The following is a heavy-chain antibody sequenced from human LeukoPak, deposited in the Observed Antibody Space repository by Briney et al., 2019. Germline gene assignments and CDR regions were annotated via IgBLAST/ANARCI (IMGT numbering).Heavy chain of an antibody. Sequence: GGSLRLSCAASGFTFKLYWMHWVRQVPGKGPVWVARINDDGRDTVYADSVKGRFTISRDNSKNTLYLQMNSLRAEDTAVYYCARMVPYYYDSSGYYGPFDYWGQGTLVTVSS. V-gene: IGHV3-74*01. CDR3: ARMVPYYYDSSGYYGPFDY. D-gene: IGHD3-22*01. J-gene: IGHJ4*02. CDR2: INDDGRDT. CDR1: GFTFKLYW.